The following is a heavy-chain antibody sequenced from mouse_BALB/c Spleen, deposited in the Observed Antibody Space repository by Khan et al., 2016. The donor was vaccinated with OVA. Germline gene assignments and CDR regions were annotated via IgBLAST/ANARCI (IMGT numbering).Heavy chain of an antibody. V-gene: IGHV14-1*02. J-gene: IGHJ3*01. CDR1: DFNIKDYY. CDR3: ARSGYSAWFAY. CDR2: IDPENGEP. Sequence: VQLQQSGAELVRPGALVKLSCKASDFNIKDYYMHWVKQRPEQGLEWIGWIDPENGEPVYDTKFQGQAIMTADTSSNTAYLQLSSLTSEDTAVYYCARSGYSAWFAYWGQGTLVTVSA.